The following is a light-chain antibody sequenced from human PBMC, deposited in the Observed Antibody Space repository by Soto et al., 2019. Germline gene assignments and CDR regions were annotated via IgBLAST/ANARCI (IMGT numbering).Light chain of an antibody. Sequence: KMSLATLSVTPGERATLYCRASQSVSSNHLAWYQQKPGQAPRLLIYGGSSRATGIPVRFSGSGSETDFTLTITRLEPEDIPMYYCHPYILSRTFGQGGNVDI. J-gene: IGKJ1*01. V-gene: IGKV3-20*01. CDR1: QSVSSNH. CDR3: HPYILSRT. CDR2: GGS.